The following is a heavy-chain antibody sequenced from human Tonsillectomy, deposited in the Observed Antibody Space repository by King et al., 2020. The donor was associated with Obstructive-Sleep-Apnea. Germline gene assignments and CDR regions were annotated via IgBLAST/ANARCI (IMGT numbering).Heavy chain of an antibody. V-gene: IGHV3-30*04. CDR2: ISYDGSNK. J-gene: IGHJ6*02. Sequence: VQLVESGGGVVQPGRSLRLSCAASGFTFSSYPMHWVRQAPGKGLEWVAVISYDGSNKYYEDSVKGRFTISRDNSKNTLYLQMNSLRAEDTAVYYCARDKFPQSVCMDVWGQGTTVTVSS. CDR3: ARDKFPQSVCMDV. CDR1: GFTFSSYP.